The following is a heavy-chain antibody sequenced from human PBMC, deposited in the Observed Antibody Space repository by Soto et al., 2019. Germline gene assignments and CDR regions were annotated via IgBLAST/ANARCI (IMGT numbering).Heavy chain of an antibody. Sequence: EVQLVESGGGLVQPGGSLRLSCAASGFTFSSYSMNWVRQAPGKGLEWVSYISSSSSTIYYADSVKGRFTITRDNAKNSLYLKKNSLRDEDTAVYYRARDIPPALLWFGELFDRYYYYYGMDVWGQGTTVTVSS. CDR3: ARDIPPALLWFGELFDRYYYYYGMDV. CDR2: ISSSSSTI. D-gene: IGHD3-10*01. V-gene: IGHV3-48*02. CDR1: GFTFSSYS. J-gene: IGHJ6*02.